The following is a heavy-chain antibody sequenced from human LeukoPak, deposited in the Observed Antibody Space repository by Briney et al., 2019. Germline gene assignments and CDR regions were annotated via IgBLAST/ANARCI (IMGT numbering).Heavy chain of an antibody. CDR3: ASTYYYGSGSRDAFDI. CDR2: IYTSEST. Sequence: SETLSLTCTVSGGSISSYYWSWIRQPAGKGLEWIGRIYTSESTNYNPSLKSRVTMSVDTSKNQFSLKLSSVTAADTAVYYCASTYYYGSGSRDAFDIWGQGTMVTVSS. V-gene: IGHV4-4*07. CDR1: GGSISSYY. D-gene: IGHD3-10*01. J-gene: IGHJ3*02.